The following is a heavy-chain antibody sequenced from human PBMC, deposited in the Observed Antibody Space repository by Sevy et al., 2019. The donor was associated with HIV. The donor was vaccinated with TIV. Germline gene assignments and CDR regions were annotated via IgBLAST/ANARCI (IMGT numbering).Heavy chain of an antibody. CDR2: ISGISNYI. CDR1: GFTFSDYA. Sequence: GGSLRLSCTASGFTFSDYAVHWVRQAPGKGLEWVSSISGISNYIYYADSMKGRFTVSRDNARNSLYLQMNSLRAEDTAVYYCARNNCSITNCYMGDVFDIWGQGTMVTVSS. D-gene: IGHD2-2*02. CDR3: ARNNCSITNCYMGDVFDI. V-gene: IGHV3-21*01. J-gene: IGHJ3*02.